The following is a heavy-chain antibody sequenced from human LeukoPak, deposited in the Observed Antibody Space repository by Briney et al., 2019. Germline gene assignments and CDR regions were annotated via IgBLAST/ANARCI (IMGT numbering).Heavy chain of an antibody. D-gene: IGHD2-2*01. V-gene: IGHV3-23*01. CDR2: ISGSGGST. J-gene: IGHJ4*02. Sequence: GGSLRLSCAASGLTFSSYAMSWVRQAPGKGLEWVSAISGSGGSTYYADSVKGRFTISRDNSKNTLYLQMNSLRAEDTAVYYCAKAGAYCSSTSCYYYFDYWGQGTLVTVSS. CDR3: AKAGAYCSSTSCYYYFDY. CDR1: GLTFSSYA.